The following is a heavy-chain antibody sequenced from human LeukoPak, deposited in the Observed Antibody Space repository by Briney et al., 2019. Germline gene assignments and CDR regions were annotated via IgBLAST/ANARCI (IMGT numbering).Heavy chain of an antibody. J-gene: IGHJ4*02. CDR2: INHSGST. CDR1: GGSFSGYY. CDR3: AGHYGGNSGLGY. V-gene: IGHV4-34*01. D-gene: IGHD4-23*01. Sequence: SETLSLTCAVYGGSFSGYYWSWIRQPPGKGLEWIGEINHSGSTNYNPSLKSRVTISVDTSKNQFSLKLSSVTAADTAVYYCAGHYGGNSGLGYWGQGTLVTVSS.